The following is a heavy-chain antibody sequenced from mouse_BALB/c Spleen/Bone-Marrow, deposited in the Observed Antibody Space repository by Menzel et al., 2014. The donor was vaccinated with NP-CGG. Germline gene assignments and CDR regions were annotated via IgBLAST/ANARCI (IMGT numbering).Heavy chain of an antibody. Sequence: EVKLVESGGGLVQPGGSLRLSCATSGFTFTDYYMNWVRQPPGKALEWLAFIRNKANGYTTEYSASVKGRFTISRDNSQSILYLQTNTLRAEDSATYYCARDRGGLLFDYWGQGTALTVSS. CDR2: IRNKANGYTT. J-gene: IGHJ2*01. D-gene: IGHD1-1*01. V-gene: IGHV7-3*02. CDR3: ARDRGGLLFDY. CDR1: GFTFTDYY.